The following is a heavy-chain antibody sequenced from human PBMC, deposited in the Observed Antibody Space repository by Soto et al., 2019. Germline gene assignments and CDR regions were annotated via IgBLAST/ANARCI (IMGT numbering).Heavy chain of an antibody. V-gene: IGHV2-5*02. D-gene: IGHD2-21*02. CDR2: IYWDDDK. CDR3: VQSRCGGDCLQSYSSNSYYGLDV. J-gene: IGHJ6*02. Sequence: QITLKESGPTLVKPTQTLTLTCTFSGLSLSTTGVGVGWIRQPPGKALEWLALIYWDDDKRYSPSLKSRLTITKDTSKTQVVLKMTNMDPVDTATYYCVQSRCGGDCLQSYSSNSYYGLDVWGQGTTVTVSS. CDR1: GLSLSTTGVG.